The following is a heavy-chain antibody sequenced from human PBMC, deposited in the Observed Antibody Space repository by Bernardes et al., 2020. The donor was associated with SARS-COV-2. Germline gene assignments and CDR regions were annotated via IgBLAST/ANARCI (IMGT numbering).Heavy chain of an antibody. CDR2: LNGDGSST. D-gene: IGHD1-26*01. CDR1: GFTFSNYW. CDR3: ARVALGGSYYWYYYYGMDV. V-gene: IGHV3-74*01. J-gene: IGHJ6*02. Sequence: GGSLRLSCAASGFTFSNYWMHWVRQTPEKGLVWVSRLNGDGSSTNYADSVKGRFTISRDNAKNSLYLQMNSLRAEDTAVYYCARVALGGSYYWYYYYGMDVWGQGTTVTVSS.